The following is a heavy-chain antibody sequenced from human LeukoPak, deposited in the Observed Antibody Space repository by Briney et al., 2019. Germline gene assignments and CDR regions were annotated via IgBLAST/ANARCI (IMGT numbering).Heavy chain of an antibody. CDR2: ISSNSRYI. J-gene: IGHJ4*02. D-gene: IGHD6-13*01. V-gene: IGHV3-21*06. Sequence: GGSLRLSCAASGFTFSSYSMNWVRQAPGKGLEWVSSISSNSRYIYYADSMRGRFTISRDNAKNSLYLQMNSLKPEDTAVYCCARVAEAAAFDSWGQGTLVTVSS. CDR1: GFTFSSYS. CDR3: ARVAEAAAFDS.